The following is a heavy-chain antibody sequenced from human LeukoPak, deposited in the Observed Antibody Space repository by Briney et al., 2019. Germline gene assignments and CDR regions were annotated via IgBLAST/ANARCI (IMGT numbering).Heavy chain of an antibody. CDR2: ISGSGAGT. V-gene: IGHV3-23*01. CDR1: GFTFSSYA. Sequence: GGSLRLSCAASGFTFSSYAMSWVRQAPGKGLEWVSGISGSGAGTSSADSVKGRFTISRDNSMNTLYLQMNSLRADDTAVYYCAKPPLAVSGTRYFDYWGQGTLVTVSS. D-gene: IGHD6-19*01. CDR3: AKPPLAVSGTRYFDY. J-gene: IGHJ4*02.